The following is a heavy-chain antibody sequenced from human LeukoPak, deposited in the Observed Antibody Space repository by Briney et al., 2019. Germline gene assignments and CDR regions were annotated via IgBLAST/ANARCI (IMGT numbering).Heavy chain of an antibody. CDR3: ARDRYFYSGSQQGASYYFDY. V-gene: IGHV3-7*01. CDR2: INEDGSVK. CDR1: GFTFTSYW. Sequence: GGSLRLSCAASGFTFTSYWMTWVRQAPGKGLEWLTNINEDGSVKHYVDSVKGRFTISRDNAKNSLYLQMNSLRAEDTAVYYCARDRYFYSGSQQGASYYFDYWGQGTLVTVSS. D-gene: IGHD1-26*01. J-gene: IGHJ4*02.